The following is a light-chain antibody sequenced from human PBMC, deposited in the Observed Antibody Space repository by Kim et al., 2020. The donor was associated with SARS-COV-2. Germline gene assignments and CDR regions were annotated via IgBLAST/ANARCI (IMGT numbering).Light chain of an antibody. Sequence: GQSSTISCTGTSSDVGGYNYVSWYQQHPGKGPKLMIYHVSKRPSGVSDRFAGSKSGNTASLTISGLQAEDEADYYCSSYTSISTWVFGGGTQLTVL. V-gene: IGLV2-14*04. CDR2: HVS. J-gene: IGLJ3*02. CDR3: SSYTSISTWV. CDR1: SSDVGGYNY.